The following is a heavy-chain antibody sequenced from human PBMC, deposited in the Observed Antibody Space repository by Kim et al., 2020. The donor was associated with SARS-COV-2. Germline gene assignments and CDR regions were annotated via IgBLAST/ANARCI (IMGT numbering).Heavy chain of an antibody. CDR3: ARDRLFRGLWSGLRYFDY. D-gene: IGHD3-3*01. CDR1: GGSISSGGYY. V-gene: IGHV4-31*03. CDR2: IYYSGST. J-gene: IGHJ4*02. Sequence: SETLSLTCTVSGGSISSGGYYWSWIRQHPGKGLEWIGYIYYSGSTYYNPSLKSRVTISVDTSKNQFSLKLSSVTAADTAVYYCARDRLFRGLWSGLRYFDYWGQGTLVTVSS.